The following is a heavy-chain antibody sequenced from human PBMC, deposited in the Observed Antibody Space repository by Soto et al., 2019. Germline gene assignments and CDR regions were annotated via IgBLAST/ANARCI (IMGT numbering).Heavy chain of an antibody. CDR3: VRDYDSSGYNSDY. Sequence: GGSLRLSCAASGFTFSSYWMHWFRQVPGKGLVWVSRINSEGTGTIYADSVKGRFTISRDNAKNTLYLQMSSLRAEDTAVYYCVRDYDSSGYNSDYWGQGTPVTVSS. V-gene: IGHV3-74*01. CDR2: INSEGTGT. D-gene: IGHD3-22*01. CDR1: GFTFSSYW. J-gene: IGHJ4*02.